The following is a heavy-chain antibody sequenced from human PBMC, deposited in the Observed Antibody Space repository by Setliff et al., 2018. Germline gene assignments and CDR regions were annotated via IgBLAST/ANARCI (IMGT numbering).Heavy chain of an antibody. CDR1: GGSISSYY. Sequence: SETLFLTCTVSGGSISSYYWSWIRQPPGKGLEWIGYIYYSGSTNYNPSLKSRVTISVDTSKNQFSLKLSSVTAADTAVYYCASSEWQFLEWGYYYYYMAVWGKGTTVTVSS. D-gene: IGHD3-3*01. V-gene: IGHV4-59*01. CDR2: IYYSGST. CDR3: ASSEWQFLEWGYYYYYMAV. J-gene: IGHJ6*03.